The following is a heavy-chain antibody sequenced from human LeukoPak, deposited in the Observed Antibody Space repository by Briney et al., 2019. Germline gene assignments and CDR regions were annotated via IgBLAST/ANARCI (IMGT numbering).Heavy chain of an antibody. Sequence: ASVKVSCKASGYTFNRYAMNWVRQAPGQGLEWMGWINTNTGNSTYAQGFTGRFVFSLDTSVSTAYLQISSLKAEATAVYYCARERPSEWQNLNDAFDIWGQGTRVTVSS. CDR3: ARERPSEWQNLNDAFDI. D-gene: IGHD3-3*01. CDR1: GYTFNRYA. CDR2: INTNTGNS. V-gene: IGHV7-4-1*02. J-gene: IGHJ3*02.